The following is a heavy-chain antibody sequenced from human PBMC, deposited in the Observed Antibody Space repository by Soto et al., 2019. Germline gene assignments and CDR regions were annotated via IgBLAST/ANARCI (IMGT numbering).Heavy chain of an antibody. CDR3: ARLQTAITIFGVVRDY. CDR2: INPSGGST. Sequence: SAKASCKSPGYTFTSYYRHWVRQAPGQGLEWMGIINPSGGSTSYAQKFQGRVTMTRDTSTSTVYMELSSLRSEDTAVYYCARLQTAITIFGVVRDYWGQGTLVTVSS. D-gene: IGHD3-3*01. J-gene: IGHJ4*02. CDR1: GYTFTSYY. V-gene: IGHV1-46*03.